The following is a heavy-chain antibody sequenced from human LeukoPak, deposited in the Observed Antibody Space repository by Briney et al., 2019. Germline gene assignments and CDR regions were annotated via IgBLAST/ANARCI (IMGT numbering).Heavy chain of an antibody. CDR3: ATRQGYYDSSGRAREKKDY. D-gene: IGHD3-22*01. CDR1: GGSISSSSYY. J-gene: IGHJ4*02. CDR2: IYYSGST. V-gene: IGHV4-39*07. Sequence: SETLSLTCIVSGGSISSSSYYWGWIRQPPGKGLEWIGSIYYSGSTYYNPSLKSRVTISVDTSKNQFSLKLSSVTAADTAVYYCATRQGYYDSSGRAREKKDYWGQGTLVTVSS.